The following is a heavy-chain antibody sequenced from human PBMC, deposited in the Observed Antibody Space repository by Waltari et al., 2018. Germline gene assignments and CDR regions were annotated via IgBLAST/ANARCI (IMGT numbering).Heavy chain of an antibody. V-gene: IGHV1-2*06. Sequence: QVQLVQSGAEVKKPGASVKVSCTASGYTFTGYYMHWVRQAPGQGLGWMGRISPNSGGTNYAQKFQGRVTMTRDTSISTAYMELSRLRSDDTAVYYCARGRITGTTGFIDYWGQGTLVTVSS. CDR1: GYTFTGYY. CDR3: ARGRITGTTGFIDY. CDR2: ISPNSGGT. J-gene: IGHJ4*02. D-gene: IGHD1-20*01.